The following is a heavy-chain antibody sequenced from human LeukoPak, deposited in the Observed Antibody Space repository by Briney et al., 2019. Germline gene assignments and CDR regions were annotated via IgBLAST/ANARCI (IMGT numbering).Heavy chain of an antibody. D-gene: IGHD3-22*01. CDR3: AREASDYDSSGYYPSPPDY. Sequence: GGSLRLSCAASGFTFSRYAMHWVRQAPGKGLEWVAVISYDGSNKYYADSVKGRFTISRDNSKNTLYLQMNSLRAEDTAVYYCAREASDYDSSGYYPSPPDYWGQGTLVTVSS. CDR2: ISYDGSNK. J-gene: IGHJ4*02. CDR1: GFTFSRYA. V-gene: IGHV3-30-3*01.